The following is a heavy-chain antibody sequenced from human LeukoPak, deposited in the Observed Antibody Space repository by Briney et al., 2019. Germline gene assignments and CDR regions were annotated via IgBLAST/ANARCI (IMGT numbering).Heavy chain of an antibody. J-gene: IGHJ3*02. Sequence: KSGGSLRLSCAASGFTFSSYSMNWVRQAPGKGLEWVSSISSSSSYIYYADSVKGRFTISRDNAKNSLYLQMNSLRAEDTAVYYCARHVVPRWSRDGYPGAFDIWGQGTMVTVSS. V-gene: IGHV3-21*01. CDR1: GFTFSSYS. CDR2: ISSSSSYI. D-gene: IGHD5-24*01. CDR3: ARHVVPRWSRDGYPGAFDI.